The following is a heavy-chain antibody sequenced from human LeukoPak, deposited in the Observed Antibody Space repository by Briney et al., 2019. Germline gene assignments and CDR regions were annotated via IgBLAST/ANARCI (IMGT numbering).Heavy chain of an antibody. V-gene: IGHV4-59*01. Sequence: SETLSLTCTVSGGSISSYYWSWIRQPPGKGLEWIGYIYYSGSTSYNPSLKSRVTISVDTSENQFSLKLSSVTAADTAVYYCARGYSGSYGRFDYWGQGTLVTVSS. CDR3: ARGYSGSYGRFDY. CDR1: GGSISSYY. D-gene: IGHD1-26*01. CDR2: IYYSGST. J-gene: IGHJ4*02.